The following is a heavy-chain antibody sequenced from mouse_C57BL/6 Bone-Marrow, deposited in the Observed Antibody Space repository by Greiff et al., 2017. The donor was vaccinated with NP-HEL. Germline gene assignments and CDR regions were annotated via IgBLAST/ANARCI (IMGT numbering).Heavy chain of an antibody. Sequence: VQLQQPGAELVKPGASVKMSCKASGYTFTSYWITWVKQRPGQGLEWIGDIYPGSGSTNYNEKFKSKATLTVDTSSSTAYMQLSSLTSEDSAIYYCARRSSGYGDYAMDYWGQGTSVTVSS. D-gene: IGHD3-2*02. J-gene: IGHJ4*01. CDR2: IYPGSGST. CDR3: ARRSSGYGDYAMDY. V-gene: IGHV1-55*01. CDR1: GYTFTSYW.